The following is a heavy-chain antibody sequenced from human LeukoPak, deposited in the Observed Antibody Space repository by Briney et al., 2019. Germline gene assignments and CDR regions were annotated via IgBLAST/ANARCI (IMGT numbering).Heavy chain of an antibody. CDR3: ARDTAHDYYDSSGYGDD. V-gene: IGHV1-2*02. J-gene: IGHJ4*02. CDR1: GYTFTSYD. Sequence: GASVKVSCKASGYTFTSYDINWVRQAPGQGLEWMGWINPNSGGTNYAQKFQGRVTMTRDTSISTAYMELSRLRSDDTAVYYCARDTAHDYYDSSGYGDDWGQGTLVTVSS. CDR2: INPNSGGT. D-gene: IGHD3-22*01.